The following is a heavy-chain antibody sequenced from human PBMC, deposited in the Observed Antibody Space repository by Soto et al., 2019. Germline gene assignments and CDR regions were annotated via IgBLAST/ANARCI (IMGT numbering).Heavy chain of an antibody. CDR2: INPNSGGT. CDR1: GYTFTGYY. CDR3: ARGFSFNDFWSGYPNFDY. V-gene: IGHV1-2*04. D-gene: IGHD3-3*01. Sequence: QVQLVQSGAEVKKPGASVKVSCKASGYTFTGYYMHWVRQAPGQGLEWMGWINPNSGGTNYAQKFQGWVTMTRETSISTAYMELSRLRSDDTAVYYCARGFSFNDFWSGYPNFDYWGQGTLVTVSS. J-gene: IGHJ4*02.